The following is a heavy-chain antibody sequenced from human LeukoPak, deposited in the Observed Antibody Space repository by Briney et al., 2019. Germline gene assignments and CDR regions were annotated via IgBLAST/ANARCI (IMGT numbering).Heavy chain of an antibody. CDR1: GGTFSSYA. V-gene: IGHV1-69*05. CDR3: ARVLDY. J-gene: IGHJ4*02. Sequence: GASVKVSCKASGGTFSSYAISWVRQAPGQGLEWMGGIIPIFGTANYAQKFQGRVTMTRDTSISTAYMELSRLRSDDTAVYYCARVLDYWGKGTLVTVSS. CDR2: IIPIFGTA.